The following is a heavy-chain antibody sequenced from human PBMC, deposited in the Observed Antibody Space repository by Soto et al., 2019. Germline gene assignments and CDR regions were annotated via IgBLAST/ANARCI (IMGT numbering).Heavy chain of an antibody. CDR3: ARGSYYSGWV. J-gene: IGHJ4*02. D-gene: IGHD6-19*01. CDR2: TYYGSKWFS. CDR1: GDSVSSTSTA. V-gene: IGHV6-1*01. Sequence: SQTLSLTCAISGDSVSSTSTAWSWTRQSPSRGLEWLGRTYYGSKWFSDYAVSVKSRISINPDTSKNQFSLQLNSVTPEDTAVYYCARGSYYSGWVWGQGTLVTVSS.